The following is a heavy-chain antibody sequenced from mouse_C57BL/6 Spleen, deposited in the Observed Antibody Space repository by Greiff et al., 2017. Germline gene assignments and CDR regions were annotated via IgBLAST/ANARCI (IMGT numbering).Heavy chain of an antibody. V-gene: IGHV1-82*01. CDR1: GYAFSSSW. J-gene: IGHJ2*01. CDR2: IYPGDGDT. Sequence: QVQLKEPGPELVKPGASVKLSCKASGYAFSSSWMNWVKQRPGKGLEWIGRIYPGDGDTNYNGKFKGKATRTVDKSSSTAYMQLSSLTSEGSAVYFCSREVTTVVDYWGQGTPLTVSS. CDR3: SREVTTVVDY. D-gene: IGHD1-1*01.